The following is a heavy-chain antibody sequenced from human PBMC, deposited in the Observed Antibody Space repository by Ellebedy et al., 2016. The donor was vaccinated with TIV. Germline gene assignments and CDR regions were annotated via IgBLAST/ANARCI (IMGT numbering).Heavy chain of an antibody. CDR3: ARGWFGSGMGV. CDR1: GDSVSTDVG. CDR2: TYYRSKWNT. J-gene: IGHJ6*02. V-gene: IGHV6-1*01. Sequence: SQTLSLTCVISGDSVSTDVGWNWIRQSTSRGLEWLGRTYYRSKWNTDYAVSLKSRITINPDTSKNLFSLQLNSVTPENTAVYYCARGWFGSGMGVWGQGTTVTVSS. D-gene: IGHD3-10*01.